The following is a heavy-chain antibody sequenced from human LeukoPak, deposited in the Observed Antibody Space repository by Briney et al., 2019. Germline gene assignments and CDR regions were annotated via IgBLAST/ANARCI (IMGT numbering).Heavy chain of an antibody. CDR3: ARGLAAGITYYYYMDV. CDR1: GFTVSSNY. CDR2: IYSGGST. V-gene: IGHV3-66*02. J-gene: IGHJ6*03. Sequence: GGSLRLSCAASGFTVSSNYMSRVRQAPGKGLEWVSVIYSGGSTYYADSGKGRFTISRDNSNNTLYLQMNSLRAEDTAVYYCARGLAAGITYYYYMDVWGKGTTVTVSS. D-gene: IGHD6-13*01.